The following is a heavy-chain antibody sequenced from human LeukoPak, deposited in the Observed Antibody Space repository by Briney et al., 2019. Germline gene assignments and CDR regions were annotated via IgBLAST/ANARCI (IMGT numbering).Heavy chain of an antibody. V-gene: IGHV3-53*01. CDR2: IYSGGGT. D-gene: IGHD1-14*01. CDR1: GITVGNNY. CDR3: TRNRPETPLGY. Sequence: PGGSLRLSCAASGITVGNNYFSWVRQAPGKGLEWVALIYSGGGTVYADSVKGRFTISRDSSKNTLFLQMYSLKPEDTAMYHCTRNRPETPLGYWGQGTLVTVSS. J-gene: IGHJ4*02.